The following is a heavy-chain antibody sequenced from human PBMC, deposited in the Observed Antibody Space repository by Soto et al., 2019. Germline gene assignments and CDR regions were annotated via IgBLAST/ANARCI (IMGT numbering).Heavy chain of an antibody. CDR1: GFTFSSYA. V-gene: IGHV3-30-3*01. Sequence: QVQLVASGGGVVQPGRSLRLSCAASGFTFSSYAMHWVRQAPGKGLEWVAVISYDGSNKYYADSVKGRFTISRDNSKNTLYLQMNSLRAEDTAVYYCARGGRDLGGAYYYYGMDVWGQGTTVTVSS. J-gene: IGHJ6*02. CDR2: ISYDGSNK. D-gene: IGHD3-10*01. CDR3: ARGGRDLGGAYYYYGMDV.